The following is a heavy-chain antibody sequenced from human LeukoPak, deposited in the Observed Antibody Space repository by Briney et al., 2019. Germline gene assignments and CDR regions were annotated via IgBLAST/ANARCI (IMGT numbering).Heavy chain of an antibody. D-gene: IGHD6-13*01. J-gene: IGHJ3*02. Sequence: GGSLRLSCAASGFSFTTYGMHWVRQAPGKGLEWVAVISHEETNKYYGDSVKGRFTISRDISTNTVYLQMNSLRPDDTAVYYCARLGTGYSSSWYTSEAFDIWGQGTMVTVSS. V-gene: IGHV3-30*03. CDR3: ARLGTGYSSSWYTSEAFDI. CDR2: ISHEETNK. CDR1: GFSFTTYG.